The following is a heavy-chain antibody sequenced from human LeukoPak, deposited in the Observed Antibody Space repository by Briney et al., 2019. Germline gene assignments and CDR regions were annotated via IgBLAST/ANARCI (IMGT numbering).Heavy chain of an antibody. CDR2: MSYDGFTK. D-gene: IGHD3-3*01. CDR1: GFTFSNFA. V-gene: IGHV3-30*04. J-gene: IGHJ4*02. CDR3: ARDRLPSHQDDFDY. Sequence: GGSLRLSCAASGFTFSNFAMHWVRQAPGKGLEWVAVMSYDGFTKYYADSVKGRFTISRDNSKNTLYLQMNSLRPEDTAVYYCARDRLPSHQDDFDYWGQGTLVTVSS.